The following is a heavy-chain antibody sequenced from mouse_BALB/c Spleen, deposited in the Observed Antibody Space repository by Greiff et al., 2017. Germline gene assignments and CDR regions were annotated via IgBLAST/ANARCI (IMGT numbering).Heavy chain of an antibody. V-gene: IGHV1-7*01. CDR1: GYTFTSYW. D-gene: IGHD3-2*01. CDR3: ARAQRPDIPDY. CDR2: INPSTGYT. Sequence: QVQLKESGPELVKPGASVKMSCKASGYTFTSYWMHWVKQRPGQGLEWIGYINPSTGYTEYNQKFKDKATLTADKSSSTAYMQLSSLTSEDSAVYYCARAQRPDIPDYWGQGTTLTVSS. J-gene: IGHJ2*01.